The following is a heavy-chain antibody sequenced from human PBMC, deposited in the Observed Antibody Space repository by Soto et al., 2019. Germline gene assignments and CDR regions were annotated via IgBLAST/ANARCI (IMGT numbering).Heavy chain of an antibody. J-gene: IGHJ4*02. D-gene: IGHD3-22*01. Sequence: GSVKVSFKASGYTFTSYYVHWVRQAPGQGLEWMGIINPSGGSTSYAQKFQGRVTMTRDTSTSTVYMELSSLRSEDTAVYYCARQTYYYDSSGETPGFGYWGQGTLVTVSS. V-gene: IGHV1-46*01. CDR2: INPSGGST. CDR3: ARQTYYYDSSGETPGFGY. CDR1: GYTFTSYY.